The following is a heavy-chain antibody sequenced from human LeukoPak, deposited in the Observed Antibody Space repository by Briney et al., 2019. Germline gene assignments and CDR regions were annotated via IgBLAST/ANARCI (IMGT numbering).Heavy chain of an antibody. D-gene: IGHD5-18*01. CDR3: TRDRYSQGPPYYFES. CDR2: IYSSGST. V-gene: IGHV4-4*07. Sequence: SETLSLTCTVSGGPMSRHYWSWIRQPAGKGLEWIGRIYSSGSTFYNNSLKSRVTMSVDTSKNQFSLKLASVTAADTAVYYCTRDRYSQGPPYYFESWGQGTLVTVSS. CDR1: GGPMSRHY. J-gene: IGHJ4*02.